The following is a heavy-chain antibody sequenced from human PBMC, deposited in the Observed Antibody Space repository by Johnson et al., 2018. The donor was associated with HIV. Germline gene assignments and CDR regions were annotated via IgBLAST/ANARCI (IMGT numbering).Heavy chain of an antibody. Sequence: VQLVESGGGLIQPGGSLRLSCAASGFTVSSNYMSWVRQAPGKGLEWVSVIYSGGSTYYADSVKGRFTISRDNSKNTLYLQMNSLGAEDTAVYYCARERWSGELPVAFDIWGQGTMVTVSS. J-gene: IGHJ3*02. V-gene: IGHV3-53*01. CDR2: IYSGGST. CDR3: ARERWSGELPVAFDI. CDR1: GFTVSSNY. D-gene: IGHD1-26*01.